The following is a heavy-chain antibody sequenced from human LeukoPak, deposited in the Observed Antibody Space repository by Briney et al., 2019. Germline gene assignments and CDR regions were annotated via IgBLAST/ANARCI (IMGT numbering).Heavy chain of an antibody. D-gene: IGHD3-22*01. J-gene: IGHJ4*02. V-gene: IGHV4-34*01. CDR2: INHSGST. CDR1: GGSFSGYY. CDR3: ARARYYYDSSGYHTPFDY. Sequence: SETLSLTCAVYGGSFSGYYWSWIRQPPGKGLEWIGEINHSGSTNYNPSLKSRVTISVDTSKNQFSLRLSSVTAADTAVYYCARARYYYDSSGYHTPFDYWGQGTLVTVSS.